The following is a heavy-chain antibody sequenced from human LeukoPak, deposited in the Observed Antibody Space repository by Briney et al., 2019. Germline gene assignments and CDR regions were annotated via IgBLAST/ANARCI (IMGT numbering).Heavy chain of an antibody. CDR2: ISSEGTNK. D-gene: IGHD6-13*01. CDR3: GRDPATLEHPGYYYGMDV. Sequence: GGSLRLSCVASGFTFRSYAMHWVRQAPGKGLEWVTVISSEGTNKYYADSVKGRFTVSRNNSKNTMYLQMNSLRDKDTAVYYCGRDPATLEHPGYYYGMDVWGQGPRSPSP. J-gene: IGHJ6*02. CDR1: GFTFRSYA. V-gene: IGHV3-30-3*01.